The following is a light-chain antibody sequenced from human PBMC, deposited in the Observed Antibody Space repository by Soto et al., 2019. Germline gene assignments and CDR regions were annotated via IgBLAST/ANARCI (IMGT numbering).Light chain of an antibody. J-gene: IGLJ3*02. CDR2: DVA. Sequence: QSVLSQPRSVSGSPGQSVTISCTGTNSDVGGYNYVSWYQQHPGKAPKPMVYDVAKRPSGVPDRFSGSKSGNTASLTISGLQADDEADYYCCSYAGSYTWVFGGGTKLTVL. CDR1: NSDVGGYNY. V-gene: IGLV2-11*01. CDR3: CSYAGSYTWV.